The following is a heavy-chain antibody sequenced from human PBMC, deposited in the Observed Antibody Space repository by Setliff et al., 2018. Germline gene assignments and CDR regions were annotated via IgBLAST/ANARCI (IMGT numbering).Heavy chain of an antibody. V-gene: IGHV4-59*11. CDR2: MYYSEIT. CDR1: GGSIGTHY. CDR3: ARGLAVNRFDP. J-gene: IGHJ5*02. D-gene: IGHD3-16*01. Sequence: SETLSLTCTVSGGSIGTHYWSWIRQPPGKGLEWVGYMYYSEITKYNPSLESRVTISVDTSKNQFSLNLTSVTAADTAVYYCARGLAVNRFDPWGQGTLVTVSS.